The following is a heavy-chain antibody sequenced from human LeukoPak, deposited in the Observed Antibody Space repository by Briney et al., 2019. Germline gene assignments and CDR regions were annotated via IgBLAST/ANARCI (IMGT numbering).Heavy chain of an antibody. V-gene: IGHV3-74*01. CDR3: ARDGNPYCSGGNCFLDH. Sequence: LSGGSLRLSCAASGFTFSTYWMHWVRQASGKGLVWVSRIKNDGTYTSYAESVKGRFSVSRDNAKNTLYLQMNSLRAEDTAVYYCARDGNPYCSGGNCFLDHWGQGTLVTVSS. J-gene: IGHJ4*02. CDR2: IKNDGTYT. D-gene: IGHD2-15*01. CDR1: GFTFSTYW.